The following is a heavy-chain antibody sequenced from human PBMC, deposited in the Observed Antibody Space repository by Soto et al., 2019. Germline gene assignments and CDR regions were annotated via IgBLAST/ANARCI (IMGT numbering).Heavy chain of an antibody. Sequence: QVHLVESGGALVKPGGSLRLSCAASGFIFSGHYMTWIRQAPGKGLEWIAYISLTGSVIHYADSVKGRFTISRDNGKNTLYLQMDRLRAEDSAVSYCLRRSGFDYFVAFDVTGPGTVVTVSS. CDR1: GFIFSGHY. V-gene: IGHV3-11*01. D-gene: IGHD5-12*01. CDR3: LRRSGFDYFVAFDV. J-gene: IGHJ3*01. CDR2: ISLTGSVI.